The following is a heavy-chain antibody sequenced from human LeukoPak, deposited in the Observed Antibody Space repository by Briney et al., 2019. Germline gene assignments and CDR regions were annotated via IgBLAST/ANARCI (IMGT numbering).Heavy chain of an antibody. D-gene: IGHD3-22*01. V-gene: IGHV3-7*01. J-gene: IGHJ4*02. CDR2: IKQDGSEK. Sequence: GGSLRLSCAASGFTFSSYWMSWVRQAPGKGLEWVANIKQDGSEKHYVDSVKGRFTVSRDNSKSTLFLQMDSLRAEDTAVYYCAKEFHRRGYFDNWGQGTLVTVSS. CDR3: AKEFHRRGYFDN. CDR1: GFTFSSYW.